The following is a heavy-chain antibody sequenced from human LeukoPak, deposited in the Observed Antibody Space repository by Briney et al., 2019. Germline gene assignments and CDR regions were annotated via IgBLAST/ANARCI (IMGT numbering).Heavy chain of an antibody. J-gene: IGHJ4*02. D-gene: IGHD1-26*01. CDR3: AKDVGLKN. CDR2: INTDGSST. Sequence: GGSLRLSCVASGFTFSSNGMHWVRQAPGKGLVWVSRINTDGSSTSYADSVKGRFTISRDNSKNTLYLQMNSLRAEDTAVYYCAKDVGLKNWGQGTLVTVSS. CDR1: GFTFSSNG. V-gene: IGHV3-74*01.